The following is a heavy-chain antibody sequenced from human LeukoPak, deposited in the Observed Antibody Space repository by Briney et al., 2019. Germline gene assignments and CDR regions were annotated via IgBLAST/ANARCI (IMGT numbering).Heavy chain of an antibody. CDR1: GYTFTSYA. J-gene: IGHJ4*02. D-gene: IGHD3-9*01. Sequence: ASVKVSCKASGYTFTSYAMNWVRQAPGQGLEWMGIINPSGGSTSYAQKFQGRVTMTRDTSTSTVYMELSSLRSEDTAVYYCARFSYDILTLDYWGQGTLVTVSS. CDR3: ARFSYDILTLDY. V-gene: IGHV1-46*01. CDR2: INPSGGST.